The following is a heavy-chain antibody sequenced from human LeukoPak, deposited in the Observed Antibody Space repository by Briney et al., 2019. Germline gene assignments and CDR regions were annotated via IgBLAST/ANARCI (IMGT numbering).Heavy chain of an antibody. CDR3: ARDFEYDASGHGVGH. V-gene: IGHV4-59*01. J-gene: IGHJ1*01. CDR2: IYHGGGT. Sequence: SETLSLTSTDSGGSISSYYWRWIRQPPGKGLEWMGYIYHGGGTTYNPSLKSRATIPVDTSKNRFSLRLISVTAADTAVYYCARDFEYDASGHGVGHWGQGTLVTVSS. CDR1: GGSISSYY. D-gene: IGHD3-22*01.